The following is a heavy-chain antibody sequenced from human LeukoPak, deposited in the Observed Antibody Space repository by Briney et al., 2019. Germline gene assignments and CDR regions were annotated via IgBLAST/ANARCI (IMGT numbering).Heavy chain of an antibody. CDR3: ARGNGSGSYYGPLYLVL. J-gene: IGHJ4*02. Sequence: PGRSLRLSCAASGFTFSIYDMRWVRQAPGKGLEWVAVIWYDGSNKYYADSVKGRFTISRDNSKNTLYLQMNSLRAEDTAVYYCARGNGSGSYYGPLYLVLWGRGTLVTVSS. D-gene: IGHD3-10*01. V-gene: IGHV3-33*08. CDR1: GFTFSIYD. CDR2: IWYDGSNK.